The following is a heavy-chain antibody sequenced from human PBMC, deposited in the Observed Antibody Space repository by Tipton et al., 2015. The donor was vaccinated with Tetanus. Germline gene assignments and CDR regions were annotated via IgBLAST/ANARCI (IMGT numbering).Heavy chain of an antibody. J-gene: IGHJ4*02. Sequence: TLSLTCIVSGGSVSRSSHYWSWIRQPPGKPLEWVGYIYHSGSTNYIPSLKSRVTISFGTSKNQFSLNLESVTAADTAVYYCARANNDIPKKGPFDSWGQGTLVIVSS. CDR2: IYHSGST. D-gene: IGHD1-1*01. CDR3: ARANNDIPKKGPFDS. V-gene: IGHV4-61*01. CDR1: GGSVSRSSHY.